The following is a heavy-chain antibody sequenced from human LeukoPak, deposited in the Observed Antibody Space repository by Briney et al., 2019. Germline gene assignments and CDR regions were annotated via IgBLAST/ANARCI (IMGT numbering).Heavy chain of an antibody. CDR2: ISYDGSNK. D-gene: IGHD3-10*01. CDR1: GFTFSSYG. J-gene: IGHJ4*02. Sequence: GRSLRLSCAASGFTFSSYGMHWVRQAPGKGLEWVAVISYDGSNKYYADSVKGRFTISRDNSKNTLYLQMNSLRAEDTAVYYCAKARGFGELLYKILDYWGQGTLVTVSS. CDR3: AKARGFGELLYKILDY. V-gene: IGHV3-30*18.